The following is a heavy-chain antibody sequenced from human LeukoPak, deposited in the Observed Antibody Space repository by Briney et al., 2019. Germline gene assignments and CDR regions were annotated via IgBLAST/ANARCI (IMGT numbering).Heavy chain of an antibody. J-gene: IGHJ3*02. CDR3: ARELWFGVTDAFDI. D-gene: IGHD3-10*01. V-gene: IGHV7-4-1*02. CDR2: INTNTGNP. CDR1: GYTFTSYA. Sequence: VASVKVSCKASGYTFTSYAMNRVRQAPGQGLEWMGWINTNTGNPTYAQGFTGRFVFSLDTSVSTAYLQISSLKAEDIAVYYCARELWFGVTDAFDIWGQGTMVTVSS.